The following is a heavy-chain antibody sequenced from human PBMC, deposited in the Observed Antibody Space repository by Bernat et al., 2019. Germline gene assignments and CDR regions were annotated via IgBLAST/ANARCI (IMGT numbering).Heavy chain of an antibody. J-gene: IGHJ6*02. CDR1: GFTFSSYA. V-gene: IGHV3-30-3*01. D-gene: IGHD4-23*01. CDR2: ISYDGSNK. Sequence: QVQLVESGGGVVQPGRSLRLSCAASGFTFSSYAMHWVRQAPGKGLEWVAVISYDGSNKYYADSVKGRFTISRDNSKNTLYLQMNSLRAEDTAVYYCARPREVTPRYYGMDVWGQGTTVTVS. CDR3: ARPREVTPRYYGMDV.